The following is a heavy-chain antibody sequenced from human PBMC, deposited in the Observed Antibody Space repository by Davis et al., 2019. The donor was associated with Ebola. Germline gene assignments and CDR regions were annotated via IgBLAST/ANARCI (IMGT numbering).Heavy chain of an antibody. J-gene: IGHJ4*02. D-gene: IGHD5-24*01. CDR1: VITFSSYA. CDR3: ARGDGYNFWDY. Sequence: GESLKISCTDSVITFSSYAMTWVRQAPGKGLEWVSAISGSGGSTYYADSVKGRFTISRDNSKKTLYLQMNSLRAEDTAVYYCARGDGYNFWDYWGQGTLVTVSS. CDR2: ISGSGGST. V-gene: IGHV3-23*01.